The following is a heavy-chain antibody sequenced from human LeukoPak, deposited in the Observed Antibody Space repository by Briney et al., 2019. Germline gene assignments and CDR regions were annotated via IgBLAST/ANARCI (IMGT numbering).Heavy chain of an antibody. D-gene: IGHD4/OR15-4a*01. Sequence: GGSLRLSCTVSGFTVSSNSMSLVRQAPGKGLEWVSFIYSDNTHYSGSVKGRFTISRDNSKNTLYLQMNSLRAEDTAVYYCARRAGAYSHPYDYWGQGTLVTVSS. V-gene: IGHV3-53*01. CDR1: GFTVSSNS. CDR2: IYSDNT. CDR3: ARRAGAYSHPYDY. J-gene: IGHJ4*02.